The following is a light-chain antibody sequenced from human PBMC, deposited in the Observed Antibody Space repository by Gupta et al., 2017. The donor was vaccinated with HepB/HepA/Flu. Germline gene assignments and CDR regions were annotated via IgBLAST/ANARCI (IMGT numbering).Light chain of an antibody. CDR2: ATS. Sequence: EIVLTQSPGTLSLSPGERATLSCRASQSVRTRYLAWFQQRPGQAPRVLIYATSSRAAGTPDRFSGNGSGTDFTLTVSRLEPEDFAEYYCQQYDKSPRTFGQGTIVDIK. CDR3: QQYDKSPRT. V-gene: IGKV3-20*01. CDR1: QSVRTRY. J-gene: IGKJ1*01.